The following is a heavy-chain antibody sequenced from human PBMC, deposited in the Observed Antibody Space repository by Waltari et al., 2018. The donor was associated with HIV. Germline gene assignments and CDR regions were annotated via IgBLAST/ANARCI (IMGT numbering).Heavy chain of an antibody. Sequence: EQLVESGGGLVRPGGSLRLSCVASGFPFFPSEFNWVRQGPGKGIEWISYINSNSGTIHYADSVKGRFTISRDNAKSSLYLQMRNRTGEDTAVYYCARDDLNVRRAFDIWGQGTMVTVSS. V-gene: IGHV3-48*03. CDR2: INSNSGTI. CDR1: GFPFFPSE. J-gene: IGHJ3*02. D-gene: IGHD3-10*01. CDR3: ARDDLNVRRAFDI.